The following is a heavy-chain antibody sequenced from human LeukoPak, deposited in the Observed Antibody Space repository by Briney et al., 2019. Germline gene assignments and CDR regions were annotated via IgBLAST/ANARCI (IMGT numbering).Heavy chain of an antibody. CDR3: ARDRSGSLDY. CDR1: GFNFSTYG. CDR2: ISYDGSNK. Sequence: GGSLRLSCAASGFNFSTYGMHWVRQAPGKGLEWVAVISYDGSNKYYADSVKGRFTISRDNSKNTLYLQMNSLRAEDTAVYYCARDRSGSLDYWGQGTLVTVSS. J-gene: IGHJ4*02. V-gene: IGHV3-30*03. D-gene: IGHD1-26*01.